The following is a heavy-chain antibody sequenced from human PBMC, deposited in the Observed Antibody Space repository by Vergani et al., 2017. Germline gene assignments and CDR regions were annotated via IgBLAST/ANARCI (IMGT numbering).Heavy chain of an antibody. Sequence: QVQLVQSGSELKKPGASVKVSCKASGGTFSSYAISWVRQAPGQGLEWMGGIIPIFGTANYAQKFQGRVTITADESTSTAYMELSSLRSEDTAVYYCARVYYGSGTPYGMDVWGQGTTVTVSS. J-gene: IGHJ6*02. CDR1: GGTFSSYA. CDR2: IIPIFGTA. CDR3: ARVYYGSGTPYGMDV. D-gene: IGHD3-10*01. V-gene: IGHV1-69*01.